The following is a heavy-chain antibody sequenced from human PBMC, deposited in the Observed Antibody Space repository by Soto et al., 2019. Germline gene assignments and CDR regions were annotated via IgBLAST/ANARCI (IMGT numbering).Heavy chain of an antibody. J-gene: IGHJ4*02. Sequence: HPGGSLRLSCAASGFTFSSYAMHWVRQAPGKGLEWVAVISYDGSNKYYADSVKGRFTISRDNSKNTLYLQMNSLRAEDMAVYYCARVVYNVVFDYWGQGTLVTVSS. D-gene: IGHD2-21*01. CDR2: ISYDGSNK. CDR3: ARVVYNVVFDY. CDR1: GFTFSSYA. V-gene: IGHV3-30-3*01.